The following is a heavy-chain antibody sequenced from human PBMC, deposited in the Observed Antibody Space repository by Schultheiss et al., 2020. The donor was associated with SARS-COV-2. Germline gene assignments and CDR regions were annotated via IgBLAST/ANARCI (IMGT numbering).Heavy chain of an antibody. CDR2: IYHSGST. D-gene: IGHD4-17*01. Sequence: SETLSLTCAVSGGSISSSNWWSWVRQPPGKGLEWIGEIYHSGSTYYNPSLKSRVTISVDTSKNQFSLKLSSVTAADTAVYYCARGPLYGDYVYYFDYWGQGTLVTVSS. CDR3: ARGPLYGDYVYYFDY. V-gene: IGHV4-4*02. CDR1: GGSISSSNW. J-gene: IGHJ4*02.